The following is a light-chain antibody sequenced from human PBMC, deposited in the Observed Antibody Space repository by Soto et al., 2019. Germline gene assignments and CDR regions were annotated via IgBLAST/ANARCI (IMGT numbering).Light chain of an antibody. J-gene: IGLJ1*01. Sequence: QSVLTQPRSVSGSPGQSVTISCTGTSSDVGGYNYVSWYQQNPGKAPKLMIYDVSKRPSGVPDRFSGSKSGNTASLTISGLQAEDEADYSCCSYAGSYVFGTGTKLTVL. CDR2: DVS. V-gene: IGLV2-11*01. CDR1: SSDVGGYNY. CDR3: CSYAGSYV.